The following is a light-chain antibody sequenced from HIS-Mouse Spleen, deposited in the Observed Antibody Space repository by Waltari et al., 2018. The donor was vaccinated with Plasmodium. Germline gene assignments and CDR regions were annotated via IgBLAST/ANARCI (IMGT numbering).Light chain of an antibody. V-gene: IGKV1-33*01. CDR3: QQYDNLPWT. CDR2: DAS. J-gene: IGKJ1*01. Sequence: DIQMTHSPSSLSPSVGDRVTLTCQTSQDISTYLNWYQQKPGKAPKLLIYDASNLETGVPSRFSGSGSGTDFTFTISSLQSEDIATYYCQQYDNLPWTFGQGTKVEIK. CDR1: QDISTY.